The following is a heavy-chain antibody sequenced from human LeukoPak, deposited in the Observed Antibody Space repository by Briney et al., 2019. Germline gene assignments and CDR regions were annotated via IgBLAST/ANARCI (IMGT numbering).Heavy chain of an antibody. CDR3: AKCILTGYYKGYMDV. CDR1: GFTFSSYD. CDR2: ISGSGAST. Sequence: GGFLRLSCAVSGFTFSSYDMSWVRQAPGKGLEWVSAISGSGASTYYADSVKGRFTISRDNAKNTLYLQMNSLRAEDTAVYYCAKCILTGYYKGYMDVWGKGTTVTISS. J-gene: IGHJ6*03. V-gene: IGHV3-23*01. D-gene: IGHD3-9*01.